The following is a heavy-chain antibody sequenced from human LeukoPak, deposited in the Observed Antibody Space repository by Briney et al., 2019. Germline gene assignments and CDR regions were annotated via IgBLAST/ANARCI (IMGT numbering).Heavy chain of an antibody. CDR2: IKQDGSEK. CDR3: AREYGDYSPWYYYYGTDV. J-gene: IGHJ6*04. V-gene: IGHV3-7*03. Sequence: GSLRLSCAASGFTFSSYWMSWVRQAPGKGLEWVANIKQDGSEKYYVDSVKGRFTISRDNAKNSLYLQMNSLRAEDTAVYYCAREYGDYSPWYYYYGTDVWGKGTTVTVSS. CDR1: GFTFSSYW. D-gene: IGHD4-17*01.